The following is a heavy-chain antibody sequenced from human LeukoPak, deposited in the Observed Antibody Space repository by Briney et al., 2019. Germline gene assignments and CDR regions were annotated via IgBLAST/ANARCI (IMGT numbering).Heavy chain of an antibody. CDR3: AVVPAAIYGPAYFDY. D-gene: IGHD2-2*02. CDR1: GYSIRSGDY. CDR2: IYYRGST. V-gene: IGHV4-30-4*08. J-gene: IGHJ4*02. Sequence: SETLSLTCTVSGYSIRSGDYWGWIRQPPGKGLEWVGYIYYRGSTYYNPSLKSRVTISVDTSKNQFSLKLSSVTAADTAVYHCAVVPAAIYGPAYFDYWGQGTLVTVSS.